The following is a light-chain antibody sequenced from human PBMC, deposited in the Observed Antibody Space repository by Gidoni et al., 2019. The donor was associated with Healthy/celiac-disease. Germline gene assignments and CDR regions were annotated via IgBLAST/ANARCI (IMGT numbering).Light chain of an antibody. CDR2: DAS. Sequence: IVLTQSPATLSLSPGERATLSCRASQSVSSYLAWYQQKPGQAPRLLIYDASNRATGIPARFSGSGSGTDFTLTISRLETEDFAVYYCQQRSNWPRTFGQGTKVEIK. V-gene: IGKV3-11*01. CDR3: QQRSNWPRT. CDR1: QSVSSY. J-gene: IGKJ1*01.